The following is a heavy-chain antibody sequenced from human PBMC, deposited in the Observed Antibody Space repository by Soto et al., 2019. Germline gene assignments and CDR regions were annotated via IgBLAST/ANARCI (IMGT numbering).Heavy chain of an antibody. CDR2: IIPVFGTT. J-gene: IGHJ1*01. D-gene: IGHD3-10*01. Sequence: SVKVSCKDSGGLFSSFAISWVRQAPGQGLEWLGGIIPVFGTTNYAEKFQDRVTITADESTNTAYMELTSLTSGDTAMYYCARGGGPYVWFNEFWGQGTLVTVSS. CDR1: GGLFSSFA. CDR3: ARGGGPYVWFNEF. V-gene: IGHV1-69*13.